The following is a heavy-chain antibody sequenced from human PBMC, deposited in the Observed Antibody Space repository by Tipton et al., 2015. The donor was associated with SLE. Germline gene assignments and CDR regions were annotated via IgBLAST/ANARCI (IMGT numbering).Heavy chain of an antibody. Sequence: SLRLSCAASGIPFGSYGMHWVRQAPGKGLEWVASITYDGGDEDYADSVKGRFTISRDNSKKTLYLQMNSLRVEDTAVYYCARGLGEWYFDLWGRGTLVTVSS. CDR2: ITYDGGDE. CDR1: GIPFGSYG. D-gene: IGHD3-16*01. J-gene: IGHJ2*01. CDR3: ARGLGEWYFDL. V-gene: IGHV3-33*05.